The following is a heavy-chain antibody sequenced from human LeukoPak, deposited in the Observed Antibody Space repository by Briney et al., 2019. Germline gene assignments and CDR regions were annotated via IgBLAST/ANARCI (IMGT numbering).Heavy chain of an antibody. CDR2: ISYDGSNK. Sequence: GGSLRLSCAASGFTFSSYAMHWVRQAPGKGLEWVAVISYDGSNKYYADSVKGRFTISRDNSKNTLYLQMNSLRAEDTAVYYCATPGIIAAAGAEGDYWGQGTLVTVSS. D-gene: IGHD6-13*01. J-gene: IGHJ4*02. CDR3: ATPGIIAAAGAEGDY. V-gene: IGHV3-30*04. CDR1: GFTFSSYA.